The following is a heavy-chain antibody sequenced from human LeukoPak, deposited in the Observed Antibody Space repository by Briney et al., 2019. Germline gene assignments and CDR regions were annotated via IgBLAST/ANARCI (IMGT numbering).Heavy chain of an antibody. D-gene: IGHD6-13*01. CDR2: INHSGST. Sequence: SETLSLTCAVHGGSFSGYYWSWIRQPPGKGLEWIGEINHSGSTNYNPSLKSRVTISVDTSKNQFSLKLSSVTAADTAVYYCARAYSSSWYFNWFDPWGQGTLVTVSS. J-gene: IGHJ5*02. CDR3: ARAYSSSWYFNWFDP. V-gene: IGHV4-34*01. CDR1: GGSFSGYY.